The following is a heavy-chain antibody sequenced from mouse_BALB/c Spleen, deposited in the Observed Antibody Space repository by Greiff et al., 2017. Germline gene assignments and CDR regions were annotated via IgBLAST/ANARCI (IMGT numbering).Heavy chain of an antibody. Sequence: EVQLVESGGGLVKPGGSLKLSCAASGFTFSSYAMSWVRQTPEKRLEWVATISSGGSYTYYPDSVKGRFTISRDNAKNTLYLQMSSLRSEDTAMYYCARQGGNVYYAMDYWGQGTSVTVSS. J-gene: IGHJ4*01. CDR1: GFTFSSYA. CDR2: ISSGGSYT. D-gene: IGHD2-1*01. CDR3: ARQGGNVYYAMDY. V-gene: IGHV5-9-3*01.